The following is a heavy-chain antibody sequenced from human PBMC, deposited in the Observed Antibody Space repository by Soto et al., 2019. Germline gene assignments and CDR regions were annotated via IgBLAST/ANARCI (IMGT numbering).Heavy chain of an antibody. V-gene: IGHV3-30-3*01. J-gene: IGHJ4*02. CDR3: ARSIAVAGTPEFDY. CDR2: ISYDENNR. CDR1: GFTFSSFT. D-gene: IGHD6-19*01. Sequence: QVQLVESGGGVVQPGRSLRLCCAASGFTFSSFTMHWVRQAPGKGLEWVGVISYDENNRYYADSVKGRFTISRDNSKNTLYLQMNSLRAEDTAVYYCARSIAVAGTPEFDYWGQGTLVTVSS.